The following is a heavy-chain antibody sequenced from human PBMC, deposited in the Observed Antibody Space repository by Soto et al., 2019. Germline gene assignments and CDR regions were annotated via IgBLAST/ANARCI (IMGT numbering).Heavy chain of an antibody. J-gene: IGHJ6*02. CDR1: GFTFSSYG. CDR3: ARGSSSSFYYYGMYV. Sequence: QVQLVESGGGVVQPGRSLRLSCAASGFTFSSYGMHWVRQAPGKGLEWVAVIWYDGSNKYYADSVKGRFTISRDNSKNTLYLQMNSLRAEDTAVYYCARGSSSSFYYYGMYVWGQGTTVTVSS. V-gene: IGHV3-33*01. D-gene: IGHD6-6*01. CDR2: IWYDGSNK.